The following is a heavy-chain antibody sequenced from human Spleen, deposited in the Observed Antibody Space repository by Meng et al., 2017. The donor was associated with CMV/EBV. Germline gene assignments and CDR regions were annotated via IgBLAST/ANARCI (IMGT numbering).Heavy chain of an antibody. Sequence: SETLSLTCVVYSESFSGYYWSWIRQPPGKGLEWIGEINHRGNTNYNPTLKSRVSISEDTSKNQFSLTLTSVTAADTALYYCARGGCSSTSCYIRGDYFDYWGQGTLVTVSS. D-gene: IGHD2-2*02. CDR3: ARGGCSSTSCYIRGDYFDY. V-gene: IGHV4-34*01. J-gene: IGHJ4*02. CDR2: INHRGNT. CDR1: SESFSGYY.